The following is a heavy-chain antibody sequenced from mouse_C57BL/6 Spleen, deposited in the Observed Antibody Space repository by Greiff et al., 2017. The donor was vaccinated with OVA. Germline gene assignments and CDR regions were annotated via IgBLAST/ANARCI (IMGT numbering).Heavy chain of an antibody. CDR2: IHPNSGST. CDR1: GYTFTSYW. CDR3: AREGEVTTEYFDV. J-gene: IGHJ1*03. D-gene: IGHD2-2*01. V-gene: IGHV1-64*01. Sequence: VQLQQSGAELVKPGASVKLSCKASGYTFTSYWMHWVKQRPGQGLEWIGMIHPNSGSTNYNEKFKSKATLTVDKSSSTAYMQLSSLTSEDSAVYYCAREGEVTTEYFDVWGTGTTVTVSS.